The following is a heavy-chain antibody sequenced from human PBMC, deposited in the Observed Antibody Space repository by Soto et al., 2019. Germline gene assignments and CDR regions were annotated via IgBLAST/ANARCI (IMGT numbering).Heavy chain of an antibody. CDR3: ARDLAGDTAMVTGPGFDY. CDR2: INPNSGCT. V-gene: IGHV1-2*02. Sequence: GASVEVCCKASGYTFTGYYMHWVRQAPGQGLEWMGWINPNSGCTNYAQKFQGRVTMTRDTSISTAYMELSSLRSEDTAVYYCARDLAGDTAMVTGPGFDYWGQGPLVTVSS. J-gene: IGHJ4*02. D-gene: IGHD5-18*01. CDR1: GYTFTGYY.